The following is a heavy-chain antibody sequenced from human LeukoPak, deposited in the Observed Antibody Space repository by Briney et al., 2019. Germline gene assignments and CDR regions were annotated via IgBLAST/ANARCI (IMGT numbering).Heavy chain of an antibody. CDR1: GYTFTGYY. V-gene: IGHV1-2*02. J-gene: IGHJ5*02. CDR3: ARVPQLIVEVNLYNWFDP. D-gene: IGHD3-22*01. Sequence: ASVKVSCKASGYTFTGYYMHWVRQAPGQGLEWMGWINPNSGGTNYAQKFQGRVTMTRDTSISTAYMELSRLRSDDTAVYYCARVPQLIVEVNLYNWFDPWGQGTLVTVSS. CDR2: INPNSGGT.